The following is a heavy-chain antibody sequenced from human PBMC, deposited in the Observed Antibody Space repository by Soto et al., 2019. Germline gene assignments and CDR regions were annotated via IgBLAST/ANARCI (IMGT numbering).Heavy chain of an antibody. CDR1: GFTFSSYA. CDR2: ISGSGGST. CDR3: AKTQEGDSSGYYSDYFDY. J-gene: IGHJ4*02. Sequence: EVQLLESGRGLVQPGGSLRLSCAASGFTFSSYAMSWVRQAPGKGLEWVSAISGSGGSTYYADSVKGRFTISRDNSKNTLYLQMNSLRAEDTAVYYCAKTQEGDSSGYYSDYFDYWGQGTLVTVSS. V-gene: IGHV3-23*01. D-gene: IGHD3-22*01.